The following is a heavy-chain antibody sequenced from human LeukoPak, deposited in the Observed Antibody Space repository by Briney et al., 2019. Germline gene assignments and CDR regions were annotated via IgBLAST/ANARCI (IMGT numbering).Heavy chain of an antibody. CDR1: GFTFSSYG. V-gene: IGHV3-48*01. CDR2: ISSSSSTI. Sequence: GGSLRLSCAASGFTFSSYGMSWVRQAPGKGLEWLSYISSSSSTIYYADSVKGRFTISRDNAKNSLYLQMNSLRAEDTAVYYCARGDCSGGSCYLSLTTIDYWGQGTLVTVSS. D-gene: IGHD2-15*01. CDR3: ARGDCSGGSCYLSLTTIDY. J-gene: IGHJ4*02.